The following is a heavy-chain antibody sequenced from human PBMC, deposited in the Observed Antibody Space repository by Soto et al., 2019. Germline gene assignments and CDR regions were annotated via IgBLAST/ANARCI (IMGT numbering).Heavy chain of an antibody. CDR2: ISGSDGST. D-gene: IGHD6-6*01. CDR1: GFTFSSYV. CDR3: AKSSYTNLAMDV. Sequence: PGGSLRLSCAASGFTFSSYVMSWVRQAPGKGLEWVSSISGSDGSTYYADSMKGRFTISRDNSKNTLYLQMNSLRAEDTAVYHCAKSSYTNLAMDVWGQGTTVTVSS. J-gene: IGHJ6*02. V-gene: IGHV3-23*01.